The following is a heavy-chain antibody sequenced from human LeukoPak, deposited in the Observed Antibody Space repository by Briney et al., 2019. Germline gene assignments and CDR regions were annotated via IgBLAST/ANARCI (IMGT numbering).Heavy chain of an antibody. J-gene: IGHJ4*02. CDR3: ARRPPGAVAGTSPYFDY. V-gene: IGHV4-59*01. CDR2: IYYSGST. CDR1: GGXISSYY. Sequence: PSETLSLTCTVSGGXISSYYCSWIRQPPGQGLEWIGYIYYSGSTNYNPSLKSRVTISVDTSKNQFSLKLSSVTAADTAVYYCARRPPGAVAGTSPYFDYWGQGTLVTVSS. D-gene: IGHD6-19*01.